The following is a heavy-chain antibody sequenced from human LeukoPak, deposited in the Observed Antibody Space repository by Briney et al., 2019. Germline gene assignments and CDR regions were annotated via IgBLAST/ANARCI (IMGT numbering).Heavy chain of an antibody. V-gene: IGHV5-51*01. CDR3: ARLRSGWHTGYIGMGMDV. D-gene: IGHD6-19*01. J-gene: IGHJ6*02. CDR2: IYPGDSDT. Sequence: GESLKISCKGSGYSFTSHWIGWVRQMPGKGLEWMGIIYPGDSDTRYSPSFQGQVTISADKSISTAYLQWSSLKASDTAMYYCARLRSGWHTGYIGMGMDVWGQGTTVTVSS. CDR1: GYSFTSHW.